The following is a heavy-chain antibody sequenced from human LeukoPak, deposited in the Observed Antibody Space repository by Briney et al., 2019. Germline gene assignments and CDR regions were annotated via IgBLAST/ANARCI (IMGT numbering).Heavy chain of an antibody. D-gene: IGHD3-22*01. J-gene: IGHJ4*02. Sequence: SVDVSCKASGGTFSSYAISWVRQAPGQGLEWMGGIIPIFGTANYAQKFQGRVTITADESTSTAYMELSSLRSEDTAVYYCARARNYYDSSGYPPYYFDYWGQGTLVTVSS. V-gene: IGHV1-69*01. CDR3: ARARNYYDSSGYPPYYFDY. CDR1: GGTFSSYA. CDR2: IIPIFGTA.